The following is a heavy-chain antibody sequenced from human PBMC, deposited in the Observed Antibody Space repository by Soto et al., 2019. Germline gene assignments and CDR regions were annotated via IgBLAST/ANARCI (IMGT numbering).Heavy chain of an antibody. V-gene: IGHV4-34*01. CDR3: ARRGSSSWYAFDY. J-gene: IGHJ4*02. CDR1: GGSFSGYY. Sequence: QVQLQQWGAGLLKPSETLSLTCAVYGGSFSGYYWSWIRQPPGKGLEWIGEINHSGSTNYNPSLKSPVAKSVETTKNQFSLKLSCVTAADTAVYYCARRGSSSWYAFDYWGQGTLVTVSS. D-gene: IGHD6-13*01. CDR2: INHSGST.